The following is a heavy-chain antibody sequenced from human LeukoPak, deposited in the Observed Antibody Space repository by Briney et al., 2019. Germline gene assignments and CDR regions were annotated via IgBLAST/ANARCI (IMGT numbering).Heavy chain of an antibody. J-gene: IGHJ3*02. CDR2: IIPIFHTA. CDR1: RGTFSSYA. V-gene: IGHV1-69*01. Sequence: GASVKVSCKAPRGTFSSYAISWVRQAPGQGLEWMGGIIPIFHTADYAQKFQGRVTITADESTSTVYMELSRLRSEDTAMYYCARTYYYDSSGYPVQVSDAFDIWGQGTMVTVSS. D-gene: IGHD3-22*01. CDR3: ARTYYYDSSGYPVQVSDAFDI.